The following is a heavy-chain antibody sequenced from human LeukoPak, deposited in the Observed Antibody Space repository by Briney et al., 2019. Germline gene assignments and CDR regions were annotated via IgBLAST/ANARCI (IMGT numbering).Heavy chain of an antibody. D-gene: IGHD3-22*01. CDR1: GFNSRSYW. V-gene: IGHV3-74*01. Sequence: GGSLRLSCAASGFNSRSYWMHWVRQAPGKGLVWVSRINSDGTGTYADPVKGRFTISRDNANNTLYLQMNSLRVDDTAVYYCTRDARTCHSSGCWKPSDYWGQGALVTVSS. J-gene: IGHJ4*02. CDR2: INSDGTGT. CDR3: TRDARTCHSSGCWKPSDY.